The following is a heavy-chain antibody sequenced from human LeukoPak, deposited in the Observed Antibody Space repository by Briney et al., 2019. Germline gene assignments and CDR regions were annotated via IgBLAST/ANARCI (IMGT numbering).Heavy chain of an antibody. D-gene: IGHD3-9*01. CDR2: IYPGDSDT. V-gene: IGHV5-51*01. CDR1: GYSFTSYW. CDR3: ARGGLRYFDWLSSSY. Sequence: GESLKISCKGSGYSFTSYWIGWVRQMPGKGLEWMGIIYPGDSDTRYSPSLQGQVTISADKSISTAYLQWSSLKASDTAMYYCARGGLRYFDWLSSSYWGQGTLVTVSS. J-gene: IGHJ4*02.